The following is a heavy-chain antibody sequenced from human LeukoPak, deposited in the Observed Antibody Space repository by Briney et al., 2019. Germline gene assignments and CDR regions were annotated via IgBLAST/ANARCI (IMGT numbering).Heavy chain of an antibody. D-gene: IGHD1-26*01. CDR2: ITGSGDST. J-gene: IGHJ4*02. CDR1: A. Sequence: AMSXVXQAXXXXRXWVWAITGSGDSTYYADSVKGRFTISRDNSKNTLSLQMNSLRAEDTAVYYCAKENPVGGTNYFDYWGQGTLVTVPS. V-gene: IGHV3-23*01. CDR3: AKENPVGGTNYFDY.